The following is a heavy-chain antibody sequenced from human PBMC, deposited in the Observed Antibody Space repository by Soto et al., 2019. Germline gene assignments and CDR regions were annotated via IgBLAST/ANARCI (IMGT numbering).Heavy chain of an antibody. D-gene: IGHD3-3*01. CDR3: ARESYDFWSGYGPGAFDI. CDR2: ISSSSSTI. V-gene: IGHV3-48*02. J-gene: IGHJ3*02. Sequence: GGSLRLSCAASGFTFSSYSMNWVRQAPGKGLEWVSYISSSSSTIYYADSVKGRFTISRDNAKNSLYLQMNSLRDEDTAVYYCARESYDFWSGYGPGAFDIWGQGTMVTVSS. CDR1: GFTFSSYS.